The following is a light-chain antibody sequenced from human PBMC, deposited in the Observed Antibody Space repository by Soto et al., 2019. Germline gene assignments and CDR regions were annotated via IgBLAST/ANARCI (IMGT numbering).Light chain of an antibody. CDR3: QQYNSWPQT. V-gene: IGKV3-20*01. CDR1: QSVSSDY. Sequence: VLTPSPGTLTLSPWERATLSCRASQSVSSDYLAWYQQKPGQAPRLLIYGASSRATDIPDRFSGSGSGTDFSLTISSLESEDFAVYYCQQYNSWPQTFGRGTKVDIK. CDR2: GAS. J-gene: IGKJ1*01.